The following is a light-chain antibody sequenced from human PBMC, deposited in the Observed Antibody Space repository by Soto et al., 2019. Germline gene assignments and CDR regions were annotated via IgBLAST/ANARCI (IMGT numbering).Light chain of an antibody. CDR3: QQRSNWPGT. J-gene: IGKJ1*01. CDR2: DAS. Sequence: EIVLTQSPGTLSLSPGERATLSCRASQSVSSNYLAWYQQKPGQAPRLLIYDASDRAIGIPPRFSGSGSGTDFTLTTSSLEPEDFAVYYCQQRSNWPGTFGQGTKVDIK. V-gene: IGKV3-11*01. CDR1: QSVSSNY.